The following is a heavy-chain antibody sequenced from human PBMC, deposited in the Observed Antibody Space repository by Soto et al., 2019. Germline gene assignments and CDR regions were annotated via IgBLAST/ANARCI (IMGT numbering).Heavy chain of an antibody. Sequence: GGSLRLSCAASGFTFSSYSMNWVRQAPGKGLEWVSSISSSSSYIYYADSVKGRFTISRDNAKNSLYLQMNSLRAEDTAVYYCARGADFWSGYDYYYGMDVWGQGTTVTVSS. CDR1: GFTFSSYS. V-gene: IGHV3-21*01. CDR2: ISSSSSYI. CDR3: ARGADFWSGYDYYYGMDV. D-gene: IGHD3-3*01. J-gene: IGHJ6*02.